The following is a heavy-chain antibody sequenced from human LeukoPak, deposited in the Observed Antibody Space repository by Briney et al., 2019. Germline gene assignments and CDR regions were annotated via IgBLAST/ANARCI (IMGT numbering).Heavy chain of an antibody. J-gene: IGHJ5*02. CDR2: INPNSGGT. CDR3: ARVDTAMVGTNWFDP. V-gene: IGHV1-2*06. D-gene: IGHD5-18*01. CDR1: GYTFTGYY. Sequence: ASVKVSCKASGYTFTGYYMHWVRQAPGQGLEWMERINPNSGGTNYAQKFQGRVTMTRDTSISTAYMELSRLRSDDTAVYYCARVDTAMVGTNWFDPWGQGTLVTVSS.